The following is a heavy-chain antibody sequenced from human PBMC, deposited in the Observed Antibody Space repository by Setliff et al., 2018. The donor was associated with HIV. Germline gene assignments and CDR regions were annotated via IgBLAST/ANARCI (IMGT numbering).Heavy chain of an antibody. Sequence: AASVKVSCKASGYTFTHYAISWVRQAPGQGLEYLGWISAYNGNTNYAQKVQGRITMTTDASTSTVDMELRSLTSDDTAVYYCARLASGGWPLEVFDIWGQGTMVTVSS. CDR3: ARLASGGWPLEVFDI. D-gene: IGHD2-15*01. CDR2: ISAYNGNT. J-gene: IGHJ3*02. CDR1: GYTFTHYA. V-gene: IGHV1-18*01.